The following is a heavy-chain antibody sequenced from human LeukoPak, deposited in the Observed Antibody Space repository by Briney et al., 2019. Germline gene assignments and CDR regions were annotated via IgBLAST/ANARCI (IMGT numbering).Heavy chain of an antibody. V-gene: IGHV3-23*01. J-gene: IGHJ4*02. CDR1: GFSFSSFA. D-gene: IGHD5-18*01. CDR3: IKDAYSSVNYFDD. Sequence: GGSLRLSCAASGFSFSSFAMSWVRQAPGKGLEWVASITGSGGTTYYADPVEGRFTISRDNSKNTVYLQVNSLRAEDTAVYYCIKDAYSSVNYFDDWGQGTLVTVSS. CDR2: ITGSGGTT.